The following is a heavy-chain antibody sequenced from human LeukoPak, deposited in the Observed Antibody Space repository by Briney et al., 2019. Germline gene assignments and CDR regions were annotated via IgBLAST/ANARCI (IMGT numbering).Heavy chain of an antibody. D-gene: IGHD3-3*01. J-gene: IGHJ4*02. CDR1: GGSISSGGYY. CDR3: ARYGSIFGVVRRTPPFDY. CDR2: IYHSGST. V-gene: IGHV4-30-2*01. Sequence: PSQALSLTCTVSGGSISSGGYYWSWIRQPPGKGLEWIGYIYHSGSTYYNPSLKSRVTISVDRSKNQFSLKLSSVTAADTAVYYCARYGSIFGVVRRTPPFDYWGQGTLVTVSS.